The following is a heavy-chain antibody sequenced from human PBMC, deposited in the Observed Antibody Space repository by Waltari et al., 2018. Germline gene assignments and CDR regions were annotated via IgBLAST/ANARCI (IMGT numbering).Heavy chain of an antibody. J-gene: IGHJ6*02. CDR1: EFLFSNYE. CDR3: ARDQEIIVGGMDV. V-gene: IGHV3-48*03. Sequence: EVQLVDSGGGLVRPGGSLRLYWSASEFLFSNYEMNWVRQTPGKGLEWISYISSSGGTIYYAASVEGRFTISRDNAKKSLYQQMNSLRAEDTAVYYCARDQEIIVGGMDVWGQGTAVTVSS. D-gene: IGHD3-22*01. CDR2: ISSSGGTI.